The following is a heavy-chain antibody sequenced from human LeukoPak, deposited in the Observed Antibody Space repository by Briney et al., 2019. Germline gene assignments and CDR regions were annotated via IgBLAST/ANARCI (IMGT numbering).Heavy chain of an antibody. CDR2: INSDGSST. V-gene: IGHV3-74*01. Sequence: GGSLRLSCAASGFTFSSYWMHWVRQAPGKGLVWVSRINSDGSSTSYADSVKGRFTISRDDAKNTLYLQMNSLRAEDTAVYYCARILTGYYEGGFDYWGQGTLVTVSS. CDR3: ARILTGYYEGGFDY. D-gene: IGHD3-9*01. CDR1: GFTFSSYW. J-gene: IGHJ4*02.